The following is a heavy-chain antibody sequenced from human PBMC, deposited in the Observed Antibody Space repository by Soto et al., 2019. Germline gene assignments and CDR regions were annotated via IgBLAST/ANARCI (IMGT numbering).Heavy chain of an antibody. J-gene: IGHJ5*02. D-gene: IGHD3-22*01. CDR2: INHSGST. CDR1: GGSFSGYY. V-gene: IGHV4-34*09. CDR3: ARDQIGYFGDNWFDP. Sequence: SETLSLTGSVYGGSFSGYYWSWIREHPGKGLEWIGEINHSGSTNYNPSLKSRVTISVDTSKNQFSLKLSSVTAADTAVYYCARDQIGYFGDNWFDPWGQGTLVTVSS.